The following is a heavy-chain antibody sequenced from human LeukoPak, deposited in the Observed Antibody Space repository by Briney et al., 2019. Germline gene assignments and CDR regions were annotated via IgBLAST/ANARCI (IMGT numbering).Heavy chain of an antibody. CDR3: ARGLPYSRGWHFDY. D-gene: IGHD6-19*01. Sequence: GGSLRLSCAASGFTASSSYMSWVRQAPGEGLEWVSIIYSGGSTYYADSVKGRFTISRDNSKNTLCLQMNSLRGEDTAVYYCARGLPYSRGWHFDYWGQGILVTVSS. V-gene: IGHV3-53*01. J-gene: IGHJ4*02. CDR2: IYSGGST. CDR1: GFTASSSY.